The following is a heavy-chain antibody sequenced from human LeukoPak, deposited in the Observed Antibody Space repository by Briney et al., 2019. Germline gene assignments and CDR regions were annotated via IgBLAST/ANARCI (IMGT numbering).Heavy chain of an antibody. CDR2: IYSGGST. D-gene: IGHD3-10*01. V-gene: IGHV3-66*01. CDR1: GFIVSSNY. Sequence: GGSLRLSCAASGFIVSSNYMSWVRQAPGKGLEWVSVIYSGGSTYSADSVKGRFTISRDKSKNTLYLQMNSLRAEDTAVYYCAGLYGLGGGTFDIWGQGTMVTVSS. J-gene: IGHJ3*02. CDR3: AGLYGLGGGTFDI.